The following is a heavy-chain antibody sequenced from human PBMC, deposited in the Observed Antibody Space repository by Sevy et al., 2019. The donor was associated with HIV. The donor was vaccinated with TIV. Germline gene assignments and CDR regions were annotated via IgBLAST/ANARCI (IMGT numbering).Heavy chain of an antibody. CDR3: ARGELVMDRLSEWGMDS. CDR2: ISSSRGYI. D-gene: IGHD3-3*01. Sequence: GGSLRLSCVASGFTFTNYNMNWVRQAPGKGLEWVSSISSSRGYIYYADSVKGRFTISRDNAKNSLYLQMNSLIAEGTGVNDGARGELVMDRLSEWGMDSWGHGTLVTVSS. V-gene: IGHV3-21*01. J-gene: IGHJ5*01. CDR1: GFTFTNYN.